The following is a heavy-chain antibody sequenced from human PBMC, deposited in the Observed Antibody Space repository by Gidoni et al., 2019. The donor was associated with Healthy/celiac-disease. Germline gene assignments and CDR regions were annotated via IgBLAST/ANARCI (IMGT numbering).Heavy chain of an antibody. Sequence: EVQLVVSGGGLVKTGGSLRLSGAASGFTFSSYSMNWVRQAPGKGLEWVSSISSSSSYIYYADSVKGRFTISRDNAKNSLYLQMNSLRAEDTAVYYCARGRRDYWGQGTLVTVSS. V-gene: IGHV3-21*01. CDR1: GFTFSSYS. CDR3: ARGRRDY. CDR2: ISSSSSYI. J-gene: IGHJ4*02.